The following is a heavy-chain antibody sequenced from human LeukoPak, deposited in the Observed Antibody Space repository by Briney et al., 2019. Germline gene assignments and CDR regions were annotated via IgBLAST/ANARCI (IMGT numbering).Heavy chain of an antibody. J-gene: IGHJ4*02. CDR2: INHSGST. V-gene: IGHV4-34*01. CDR1: GGSFSGYY. D-gene: IGHD3-22*01. Sequence: SETLSLTCAVYGGSFSGYYWSWVRQPPGKGLEWIGEINHSGSTNYNPSLKSRVTISVDTSKNQFSLKLSSVTAADTAVYYCASVYDSSGYYPFWGQGTLVTVSS. CDR3: ASVYDSSGYYPF.